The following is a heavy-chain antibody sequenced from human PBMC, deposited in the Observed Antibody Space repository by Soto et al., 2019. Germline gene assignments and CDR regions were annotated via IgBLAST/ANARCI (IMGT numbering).Heavy chain of an antibody. D-gene: IGHD4-17*01. CDR2: MYYSGRT. CDR1: GARISSSNYY. Sequence: SETLRLTCTVCGARISSSNYYRGWIRKPPGTGLEWIGTMYYSGRTYYNPSLKSRVSTSVDTSKNQFSLKLSAVTATDTALYYCARHGNTVTTGYYYGMDVWGQGTPVTGSS. V-gene: IGHV4-39*01. CDR3: ARHGNTVTTGYYYGMDV. J-gene: IGHJ6*02.